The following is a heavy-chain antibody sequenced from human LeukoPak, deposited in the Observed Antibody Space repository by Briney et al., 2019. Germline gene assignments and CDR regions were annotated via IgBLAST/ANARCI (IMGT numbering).Heavy chain of an antibody. CDR1: GFTFSSYA. CDR3: ARAAMVTGPNWFDP. J-gene: IGHJ5*02. Sequence: PGGSLRLSCAASGFTFSSYAMHWVRQAPGKGLEYASAISSNGGSTYYANSVKGRFTISRDNSKNTLYLQMGSLRAEDMAVYYCARAAMVTGPNWFDPWGQGTLVTVSS. V-gene: IGHV3-64*01. D-gene: IGHD5-18*01. CDR2: ISSNGGST.